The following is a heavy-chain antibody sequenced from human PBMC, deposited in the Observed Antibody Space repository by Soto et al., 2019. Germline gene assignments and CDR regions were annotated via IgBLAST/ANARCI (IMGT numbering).Heavy chain of an antibody. D-gene: IGHD5-18*01. J-gene: IGHJ2*01. CDR2: IYYTGYT. CDR3: ARSAIATHWFFDL. Sequence: SETLSLTCTVSGGPISSSSYYWGWIRQAPGKGLEWLATIYYTGYTYHNPSLKSHVTISVDTSKNQFSLKLTSVIAADTALYYCARSAIATHWFFDLWGRGTLVTVSS. V-gene: IGHV4-39*01. CDR1: GGPISSSSYY.